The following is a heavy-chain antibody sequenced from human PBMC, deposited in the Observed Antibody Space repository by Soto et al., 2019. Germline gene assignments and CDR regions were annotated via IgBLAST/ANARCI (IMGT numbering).Heavy chain of an antibody. CDR1: GFTFSNYA. J-gene: IGHJ4*02. D-gene: IGHD3-22*01. CDR3: ARGGFTMIVVVSLY. Sequence: QVQLVESGGGVVQPGRSLRLSCAASGFTFSNYAMHWVRQAPGKGLEWVALVSFDGSNKYYPDSVKGRFTISRDNSKNTLYLQMNSLRAEDTAVYYCARGGFTMIVVVSLYWGQGTLVTVSS. V-gene: IGHV3-30-3*01. CDR2: VSFDGSNK.